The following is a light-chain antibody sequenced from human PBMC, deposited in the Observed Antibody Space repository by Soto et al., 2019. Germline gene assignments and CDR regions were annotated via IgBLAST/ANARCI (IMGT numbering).Light chain of an antibody. CDR1: QSVNNN. CDR3: QQYNKWPLT. J-gene: IGKJ3*01. CDR2: SAS. Sequence: EIVMTQSPVTLSVSPGARATLSCTASQSVNNNVAWYQQKPGHTPRLLIYSASIGATGTPARFSGSGSGSDFTLTISSLQSEDFAVYYCQQYNKWPLTFGPGTKVDI. V-gene: IGKV3-15*01.